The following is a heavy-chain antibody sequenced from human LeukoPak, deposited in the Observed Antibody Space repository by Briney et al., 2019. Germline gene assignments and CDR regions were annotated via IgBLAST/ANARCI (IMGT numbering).Heavy chain of an antibody. Sequence: SETLSLTCAVYGGSFSGYYWSWIRQPPGKGLEWIGEINHSGSTNYNPSLKSRVTISVDTSKNQFSLKLSSVTAADTAVYYCARGGEQQLARSFDYWGQGTLVTVSS. CDR2: INHSGST. D-gene: IGHD6-13*01. J-gene: IGHJ4*02. V-gene: IGHV4-34*01. CDR1: GGSFSGYY. CDR3: ARGGEQQLARSFDY.